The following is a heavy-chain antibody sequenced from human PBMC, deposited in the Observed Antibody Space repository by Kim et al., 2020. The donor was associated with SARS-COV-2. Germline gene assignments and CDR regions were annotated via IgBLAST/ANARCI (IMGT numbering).Heavy chain of an antibody. V-gene: IGHV3-30*07. CDR3: AREYDILTGYYFDF. J-gene: IGHJ4*02. D-gene: IGHD3-9*01. Sequence: ETVQGRFTISQDKSKNTLYLQMNSLRAEDTAAYYCAREYDILTGYYFDFWGQGTLVTVSS.